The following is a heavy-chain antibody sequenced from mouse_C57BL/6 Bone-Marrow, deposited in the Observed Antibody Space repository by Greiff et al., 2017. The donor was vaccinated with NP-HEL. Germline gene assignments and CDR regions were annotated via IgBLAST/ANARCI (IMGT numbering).Heavy chain of an antibody. Sequence: QVQLQQPGAELVKPGASVKLSCKASGYTFTSYWMHWVKQRPGQGLEWIGMIHPNSGSTNYNEKFKSKATLTVDKSSSTAYMQLSSLTSEDSAVYDCAKSHGSSYYWYFDVWGTGTTVTVSS. V-gene: IGHV1-64*01. CDR1: GYTFTSYW. D-gene: IGHD1-1*01. CDR2: IHPNSGST. CDR3: AKSHGSSYYWYFDV. J-gene: IGHJ1*03.